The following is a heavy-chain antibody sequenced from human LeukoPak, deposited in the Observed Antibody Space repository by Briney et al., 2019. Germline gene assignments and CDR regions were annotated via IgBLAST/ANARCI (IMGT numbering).Heavy chain of an antibody. V-gene: IGHV3-66*01. D-gene: IGHD4-23*01. Sequence: GGSLRLSWAASGFTVSSNYMSWARQPPGRGLGWVSFIYSGGSTYYADSVKGRFAISRDNSKNTLYLQMNSLRAEDTAVYYCARGATVVTIRGAFDIWGQGTMVTVSS. J-gene: IGHJ3*02. CDR2: IYSGGST. CDR1: GFTVSSNY. CDR3: ARGATVVTIRGAFDI.